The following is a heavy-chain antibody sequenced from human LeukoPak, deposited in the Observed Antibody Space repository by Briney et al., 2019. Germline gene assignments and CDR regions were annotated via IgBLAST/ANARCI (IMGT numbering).Heavy chain of an antibody. CDR3: ARDGYCSSTSCYGYYYMDV. CDR1: GFTFSDYY. D-gene: IGHD2-2*03. CDR2: ISSSGSTI. Sequence: GGSLRLSCAASGFTFSDYYLSWIRQAPGKGLEWVSYISSSGSTIYYADSVKGRFTISRDNAKNSLYLQMNSLRAEDTALYYCARDGYCSSTSCYGYYYMDVWGKGTTVTVSS. V-gene: IGHV3-11*04. J-gene: IGHJ6*03.